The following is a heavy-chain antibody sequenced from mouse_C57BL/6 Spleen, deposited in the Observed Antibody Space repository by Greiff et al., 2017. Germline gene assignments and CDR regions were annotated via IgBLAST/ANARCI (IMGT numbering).Heavy chain of an antibody. CDR1: GFTFSSYA. V-gene: IGHV5-9-1*02. CDR2: ISSGGDYI. Sequence: EVMLVESGEGLVKPGGSLKLSCAASGFTFSSYAMSWVRQTPEKRLEWVAYISSGGDYIYYADTVKGRFPISRDNARNTRYLQMSSLKSEDTAMYYCTRGSLYYGNSYYAMDYWGQGTSVTVSS. CDR3: TRGSLYYGNSYYAMDY. J-gene: IGHJ4*01. D-gene: IGHD2-1*01.